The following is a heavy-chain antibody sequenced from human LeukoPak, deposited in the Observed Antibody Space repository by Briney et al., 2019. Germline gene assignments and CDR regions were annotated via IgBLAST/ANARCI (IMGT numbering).Heavy chain of an antibody. CDR1: GFTFSNYG. D-gene: IGHD3-9*01. CDR2: ISYDGSIK. CDR3: AKDKPPNILTGFGPLDP. V-gene: IGHV3-30*18. Sequence: PGRSLRLSCAASGFTFSNYGMHWVRQAPGKGLEWVAPISYDGSIKYSVDSLKRRSNISRDNSKITLYLQMDSLRDDDTAVYYCAKDKPPNILTGFGPLDPSGEGTLVTVSS. J-gene: IGHJ5*02.